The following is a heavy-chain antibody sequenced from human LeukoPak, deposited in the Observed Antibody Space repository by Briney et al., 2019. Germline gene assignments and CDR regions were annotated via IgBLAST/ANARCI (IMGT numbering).Heavy chain of an antibody. CDR3: ARRRWQRGPDVVNPFDY. J-gene: IGHJ4*02. Sequence: PSETLSLTCTVSGGSISSTSYYWGWIRQPPGKGLEWIGTIYYSGSTYYNPSLKSRVTISVVTSKNQFSLKLRSVTAADTAVYYCARRRWQRGPDVVNPFDYWGQGTLVTVSS. CDR2: IYYSGST. D-gene: IGHD5-12*01. V-gene: IGHV4-39*07. CDR1: GGSISSTSYY.